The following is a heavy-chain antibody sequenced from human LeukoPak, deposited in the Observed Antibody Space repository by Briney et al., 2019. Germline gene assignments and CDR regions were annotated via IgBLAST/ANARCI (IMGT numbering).Heavy chain of an antibody. CDR3: VIGGTYGSGS. Sequence: TGGSLRLSCTASGFTFANTWMHWVRQVPGKGLVWVSLINNDGSSTNYADSVKGRFTISRDNAKNTLYLQMNSLRAEDTAVYYCVIGGTYGSGSWGQGTLVTVSS. CDR1: GFTFANTW. CDR2: INNDGSST. V-gene: IGHV3-74*01. J-gene: IGHJ4*02. D-gene: IGHD3-10*01.